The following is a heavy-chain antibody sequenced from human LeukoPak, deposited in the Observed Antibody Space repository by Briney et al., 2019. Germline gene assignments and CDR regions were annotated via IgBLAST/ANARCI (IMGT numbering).Heavy chain of an antibody. D-gene: IGHD3-3*01. CDR1: GFTFSSYG. J-gene: IGHJ5*02. V-gene: IGHV3-30*02. CDR2: IRCDGSNK. CDR3: AKDLGTIFGVVITANNWFDP. Sequence: GGSLRLSCAASGFTFSSYGMHWVRQAPGKGLEWVAFIRCDGSNKYYADSVKGRFTISRDNSKNTLYLQMNSLRAEDTAVYYCAKDLGTIFGVVITANNWFDPWGQGTLVTVSS.